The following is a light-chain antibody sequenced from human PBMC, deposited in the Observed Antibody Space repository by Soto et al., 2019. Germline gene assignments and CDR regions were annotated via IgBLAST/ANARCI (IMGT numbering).Light chain of an antibody. CDR1: QSVSSN. V-gene: IGKV3-15*01. Sequence: DIVLTPSRATLSVSPGERATLSCLASQSVSSNLAWYQQKPGQAPRLLIYGASTRATGIPARFSGSGSGTEFTLTISSLQSEDFAVYYCQQRSNWPPGITFGPGTKVDI. J-gene: IGKJ3*01. CDR2: GAS. CDR3: QQRSNWPPGIT.